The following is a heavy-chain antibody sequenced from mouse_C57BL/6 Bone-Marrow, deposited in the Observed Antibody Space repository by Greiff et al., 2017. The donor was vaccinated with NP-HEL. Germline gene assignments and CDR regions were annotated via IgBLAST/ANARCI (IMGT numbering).Heavy chain of an antibody. V-gene: IGHV7-3*01. Sequence: EVMLVESGGGLVQPGGSLSLSCAASGFTFTDYYMSWVRQPPGKALEWLGFIRNKANGYTTAYSASVKGRFTISIDNSQSILYLQMNSLRAEDSATYYCARYSYVDFDYWGQGTTLTVSS. J-gene: IGHJ2*01. CDR3: ARYSYVDFDY. CDR2: IRNKANGYTT. CDR1: GFTFTDYY.